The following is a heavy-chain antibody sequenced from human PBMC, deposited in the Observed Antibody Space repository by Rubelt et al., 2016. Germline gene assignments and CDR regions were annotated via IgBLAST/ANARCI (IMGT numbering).Heavy chain of an antibody. V-gene: IGHV4-39*01. CDR1: SGSISSSSYY. D-gene: IGHD3-3*02. CDR3: ARQEEAFVPGTLDP. Sequence: QLQLQESGLGLVKPSETLSLTCTVSSGSISSSSYYWGWIRQPPGKGLGWIGSIYYSGSTYYNPSLKSRVTISVDTSKNQFSLKLSSVTAADTAVYYCARQEEAFVPGTLDPWGQGTLVTVSS. CDR2: IYYSGST. J-gene: IGHJ5*02.